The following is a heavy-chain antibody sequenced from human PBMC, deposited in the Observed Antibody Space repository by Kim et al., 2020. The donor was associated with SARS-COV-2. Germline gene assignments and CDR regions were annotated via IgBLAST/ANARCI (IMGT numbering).Heavy chain of an antibody. CDR2: IYYSGST. V-gene: IGHV4-39*01. Sequence: SETLSLTCTVSGGSISSSSYYWGWIRQPPGKGLEWIGSIYYSGSTYYNPSLKSRVTISVDTSKNQFSLKLSPVTAADTAVYYCARPITMVRGVMSDGMDV. D-gene: IGHD3-10*01. CDR1: GGSISSSSYY. J-gene: IGHJ6*01. CDR3: ARPITMVRGVMSDGMDV.